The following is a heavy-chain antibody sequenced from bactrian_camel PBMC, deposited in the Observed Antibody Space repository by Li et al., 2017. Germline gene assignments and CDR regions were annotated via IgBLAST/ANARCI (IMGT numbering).Heavy chain of an antibody. CDR2: LYTGGSST. J-gene: IGHJ4*01. CDR3: ATHTGRRASCNVLSVYEDGS. D-gene: IGHD6*01. V-gene: IGHV3S40*01. Sequence: VQLVESGGGLVQPGGSLRLSCAASGYTYNRYCMGWFRQAPGKEREGVAALYTGGSSTYYSDSVKGRFTISQDNAKMTVYLQMNSLKPEDTAMYYCATHTGRRASCNVLSVYEDGSWSQGTQVTVS. CDR1: GYTYNRYC.